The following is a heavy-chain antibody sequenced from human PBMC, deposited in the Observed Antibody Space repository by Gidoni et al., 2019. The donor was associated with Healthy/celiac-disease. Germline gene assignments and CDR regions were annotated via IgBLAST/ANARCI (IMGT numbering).Heavy chain of an antibody. CDR1: GYSISSGYY. CDR3: AREWWELPNWFDP. V-gene: IGHV4-38-2*01. Sequence: QVQLQESGPGLVKPSETLSLTCAVSGYSISSGYYWGWIRQPPGKGLEWIGSIYHSGSTYYNPSLKSRVTISVDTSKNQFSLKLSSVTAADTAVYYCAREWWELPNWFDPWGQGTLVTVSS. CDR2: IYHSGST. D-gene: IGHD1-26*01. J-gene: IGHJ5*02.